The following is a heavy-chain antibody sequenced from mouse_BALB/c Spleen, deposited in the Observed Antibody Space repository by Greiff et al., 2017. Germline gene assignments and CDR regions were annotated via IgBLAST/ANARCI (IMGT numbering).Heavy chain of an antibody. J-gene: IGHJ2*01. CDR1: GFTFSSYG. CDR3: ARVGYYGYYFDY. V-gene: IGHV5-6-3*01. Sequence: EVKVVESGGGLVQPGGSLKLSCAASGFTFSSYGMSWVRQTPDKRLELVATINSNGGSTYYPDSVKGRFTISRDNAKNTLYLQMSSLKSEDTAMYYCARVGYYGYYFDYWGQGTTLTVSS. D-gene: IGHD1-2*01. CDR2: INSNGGST.